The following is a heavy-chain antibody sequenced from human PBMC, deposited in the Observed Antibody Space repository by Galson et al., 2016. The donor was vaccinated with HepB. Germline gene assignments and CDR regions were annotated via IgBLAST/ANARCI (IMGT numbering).Heavy chain of an antibody. V-gene: IGHV3-73*01. D-gene: IGHD3-10*01. CDR1: GFTFSDSA. J-gene: IGHJ6*02. Sequence: SLRLSCAASGFTFSDSAMHWVRQASGKGLEWVGRIRSKSNNYATAYAASVKGRFTISRDDSKRMAFLQMNSPKTEDTAVYYCTRVGYRLWFGAPIKDYGMDVWGQGTMLSVSS. CDR2: IRSKSNNYAT. CDR3: TRVGYRLWFGAPIKDYGMDV.